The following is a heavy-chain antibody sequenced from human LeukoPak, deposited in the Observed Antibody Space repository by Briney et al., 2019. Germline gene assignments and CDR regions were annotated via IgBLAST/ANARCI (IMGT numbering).Heavy chain of an antibody. CDR2: INHRGST. V-gene: IGHV4-34*01. J-gene: IGHJ2*01. CDR1: GGSFSGYY. CDR3: ARGQGGYEDL. D-gene: IGHD5-12*01. Sequence: SETLSLTRAVYGGSFSGYYWSWIRQPPRKGLEWIGEINHRGSTNYNPSLKSRVTISVDTSKNQFSLKLSSVTAADTAVYYCARGQGGYEDLWGRGTLVTVSS.